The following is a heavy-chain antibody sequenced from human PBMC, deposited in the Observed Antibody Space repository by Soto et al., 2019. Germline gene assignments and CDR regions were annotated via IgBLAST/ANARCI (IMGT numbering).Heavy chain of an antibody. D-gene: IGHD6-19*01. Sequence: QITLKESGPTLVKPTQTLTLTCTISGFSLSTSGEGVGWIRQPPGKALEWLALIFWDDDKRYSPFLKSRLTITKDTSKNQVVLTMTDMDPVDTATYYCAHRRVVVAGPLNWFDPGGQGTLVTVSA. V-gene: IGHV2-5*02. CDR2: IFWDDDK. J-gene: IGHJ5*02. CDR1: GFSLSTSGEG. CDR3: AHRRVVVAGPLNWFDP.